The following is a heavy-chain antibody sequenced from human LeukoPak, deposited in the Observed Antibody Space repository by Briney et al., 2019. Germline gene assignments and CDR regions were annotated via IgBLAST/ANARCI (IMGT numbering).Heavy chain of an antibody. CDR3: AKGGGYYYDSSGYPYYYYMDV. CDR2: ISDDGTNK. D-gene: IGHD3-22*01. J-gene: IGHJ6*03. CDR1: GFTFSTFR. Sequence: GGSLRLSCAASGFTFSTFRMYWVRQAPGKGLEWVALISDDGTNKYYADSVKGRFTISRDNSKNTVFLQMNSLRPEDTAVYYCAKGGGYYYDSSGYPYYYYMDVWGKGTTVTVSS. V-gene: IGHV3-30*18.